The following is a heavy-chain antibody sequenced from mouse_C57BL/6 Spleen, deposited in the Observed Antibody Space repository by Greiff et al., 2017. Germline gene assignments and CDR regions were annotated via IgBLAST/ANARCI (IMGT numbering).Heavy chain of an antibody. CDR2: IYPGSGST. CDR1: GYTFTSYW. Sequence: QVQLQQPGAELVKPGASVKMSCKASGYTFTSYWITWVKQRPGQGLEWIGDIYPGSGSTNYNEKFKSKATLTVDTSSSTAYMQLSSLTSEDSAVYYCAREGTYGYAGGLFDYWGQGTTLTVSS. CDR3: AREGTYGYAGGLFDY. V-gene: IGHV1-55*01. D-gene: IGHD2-2*01. J-gene: IGHJ2*01.